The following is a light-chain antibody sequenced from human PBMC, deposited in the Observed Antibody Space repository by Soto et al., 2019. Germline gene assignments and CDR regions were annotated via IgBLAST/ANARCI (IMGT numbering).Light chain of an antibody. CDR1: QSISSSY. CDR2: GAS. J-gene: IGKJ2*01. CDR3: QQYGNPPPNA. Sequence: EIVLTQSPGTLSLSPGERATLSSRASQSISSSYLAWYQQKPGQAPRVLIYGASSRATGIPDRFSGSGSGTDFTLTISSLEPEDFAVDFCQQYGNPPPNAFGQGTKVEIK. V-gene: IGKV3-20*01.